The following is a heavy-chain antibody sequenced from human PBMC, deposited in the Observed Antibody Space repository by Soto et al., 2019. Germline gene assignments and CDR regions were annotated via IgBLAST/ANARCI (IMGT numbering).Heavy chain of an antibody. CDR1: GDSISSSSYY. Sequence: PSETLSLTCTVSGDSISSSSYYWGWIRQPPGKGLEWIGYIYYSGSTYYNPSLKSRVTISVDTSKNQFSLKLSSVTAADTAVYYCAREGLRFEANWGQGTLVTVSS. V-gene: IGHV4-30-4*08. J-gene: IGHJ4*02. CDR3: AREGLRFEAN. CDR2: IYYSGST. D-gene: IGHD4-17*01.